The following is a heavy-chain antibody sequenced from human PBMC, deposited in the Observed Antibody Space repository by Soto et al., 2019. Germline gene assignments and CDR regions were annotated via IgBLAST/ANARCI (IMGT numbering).Heavy chain of an antibody. CDR2: ISYDGSNK. CDR1: GFTFSSYG. D-gene: IGHD1-1*01. V-gene: IGHV3-30*18. J-gene: IGHJ4*02. CDR3: AKDLVMAHNWSY. Sequence: QVQLVESGGGVVQPGRSLRLSCAASGFTFSSYGMHWVRQAPGKGLEWVAVISYDGSNKYYADSVKGRFTISRDNSKNTLYLQMNSLRAEDTAVYYCAKDLVMAHNWSYWGQGTLVTVSS.